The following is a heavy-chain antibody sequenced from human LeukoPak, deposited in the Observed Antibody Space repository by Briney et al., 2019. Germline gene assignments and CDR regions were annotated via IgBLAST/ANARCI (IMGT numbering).Heavy chain of an antibody. CDR2: IDPSSTYI. CDR1: GFTFRSYS. CDR3: ARHGGYSGYGPFDY. D-gene: IGHD5-12*01. Sequence: GGSLRLSCAASGFTFRSYSMNRVRQAPGKGLEWVSAIDPSSTYIYYADSVKGRFTISRDNSKNTLYLQMNSLRAEDTAVYYCARHGGYSGYGPFDYWGQGTLVTVSS. J-gene: IGHJ4*02. V-gene: IGHV3-21*01.